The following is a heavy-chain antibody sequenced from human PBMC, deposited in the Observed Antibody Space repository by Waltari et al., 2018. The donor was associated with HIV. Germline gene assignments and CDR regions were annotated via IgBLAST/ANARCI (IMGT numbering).Heavy chain of an antibody. Sequence: QVQLQESGPGLVKPSETVSPTCVVAGYFISSGYYWGWHRQPPGKGLEWIGSIHHGGTTYYNPSLQSRVTISVDTSKNQFSLKVTSVTAADTAVYYCAREIQTPGYSNGWYYFDYWGQGTLVTVSS. CDR3: AREIQTPGYSNGWYYFDY. CDR2: IHHGGTT. CDR1: GYFISSGYY. D-gene: IGHD6-19*01. V-gene: IGHV4-38-2*02. J-gene: IGHJ4*02.